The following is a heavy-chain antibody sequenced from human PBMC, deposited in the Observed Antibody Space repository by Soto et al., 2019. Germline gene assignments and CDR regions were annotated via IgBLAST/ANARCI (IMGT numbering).Heavy chain of an antibody. Sequence: QVQLVQSGGEVTKPGASVKVSCKASAYTFTNYGISWVRQAPGQGLEWMGWISAYNGNINYAQKFRGRVTMTTDTSTSSTYLEVRSLRSDYTAVYYCASSGSSWNLSAFDSWGQGTLVTVSS. CDR2: ISAYNGNI. CDR1: AYTFTNYG. D-gene: IGHD6-13*01. J-gene: IGHJ4*02. CDR3: ASSGSSWNLSAFDS. V-gene: IGHV1-18*01.